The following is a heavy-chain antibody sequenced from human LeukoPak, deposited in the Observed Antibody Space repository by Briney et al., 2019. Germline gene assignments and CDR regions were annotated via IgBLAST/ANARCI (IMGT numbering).Heavy chain of an antibody. J-gene: IGHJ6*03. CDR3: ARANIPAGPPRRYYYYYMDV. V-gene: IGHV4-34*01. CDR1: GGSFSGYY. CDR2: INHSGST. D-gene: IGHD2-2*01. Sequence: EPSETLSLTCAVYGGSFSGYYWSWIRQPPGKGLEWIGEINHSGSTNYNPSLKSRVTISVDTSKNQFSLKLSSVTAADTAVYYCARANIPAGPPRRYYYYYMDVWGKGTTVTVSS.